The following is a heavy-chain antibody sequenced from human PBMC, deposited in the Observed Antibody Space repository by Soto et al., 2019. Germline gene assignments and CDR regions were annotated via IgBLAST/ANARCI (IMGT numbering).Heavy chain of an antibody. V-gene: IGHV1-69*06. CDR3: ATGHDSSGYYYVFLDY. J-gene: IGHJ4*02. D-gene: IGHD3-22*01. Sequence: GASVKVSCKASGGSLSTNPISWVRQAPGQGLEWMGGTGSGTGPGNHAQKFQGRVTMTEDTSTDTAYMELSSLRSEDTAVYYCATGHDSSGYYYVFLDYWGQGTLVTVSS. CDR2: TGSGTGPG. CDR1: GGSLSTNP.